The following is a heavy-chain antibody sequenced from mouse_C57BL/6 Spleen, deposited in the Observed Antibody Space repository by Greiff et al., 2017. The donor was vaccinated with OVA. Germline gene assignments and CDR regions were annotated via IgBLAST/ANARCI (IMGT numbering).Heavy chain of an antibody. CDR1: GYTFTSSW. Sequence: VQLQESGAELVKPGASVKMSCKASGYTFTSSWITWVKQRPGQGLEWIGDIYPGSGSTNYNEKFKSKATLTVDTSSSTAYMQLSSLTSEDSAVYYCARGDLLLNYWGQGTTLTVSS. V-gene: IGHV1-55*01. D-gene: IGHD1-1*01. J-gene: IGHJ2*01. CDR3: ARGDLLLNY. CDR2: IYPGSGST.